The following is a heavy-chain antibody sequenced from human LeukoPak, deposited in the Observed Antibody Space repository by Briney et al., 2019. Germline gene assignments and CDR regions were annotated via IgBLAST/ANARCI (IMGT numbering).Heavy chain of an antibody. CDR1: GGSISSYY. J-gene: IGHJ4*02. CDR2: IYYSGST. Sequence: SETLSLTCTVSGGSISSYYWSWIRQPPGKGLEWFGYIYYSGSTNYNPSLKSRVTISVDTSKNQFSLKLSSVTAADTAVYYCARDLRVPGKYYFDYWGQGTLVTVSS. V-gene: IGHV4-59*01. D-gene: IGHD3-10*01. CDR3: ARDLRVPGKYYFDY.